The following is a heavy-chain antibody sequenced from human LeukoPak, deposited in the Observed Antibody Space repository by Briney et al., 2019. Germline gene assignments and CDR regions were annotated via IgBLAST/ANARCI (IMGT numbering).Heavy chain of an antibody. Sequence: ASVKVFCKASGYTFTSYAMHWVRQAPGQRLEWMGWINAGNGNTKYSQKFQGRVTITRDTSASTAYMELSSLRSEDTAVYYCARSGYDSSGYPDAFDIWAKGQWSPSLQ. CDR3: ARSGYDSSGYPDAFDI. CDR2: INAGNGNT. J-gene: IGHJ3*02. CDR1: GYTFTSYA. D-gene: IGHD3-22*01. V-gene: IGHV1-3*01.